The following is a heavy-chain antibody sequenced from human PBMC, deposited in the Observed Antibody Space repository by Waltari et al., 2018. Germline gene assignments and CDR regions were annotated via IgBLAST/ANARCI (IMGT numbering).Heavy chain of an antibody. D-gene: IGHD6-13*01. CDR1: GFIFSSFD. V-gene: IGHV3-21*02. CDR3: ARSYSSVWYDAFDI. Sequence: EGQLVESGGGLVKPGGSLRLSCAASGFIFSSFDMSWVRQTPGKGLEWVSSITSSISYAYSADSVKGRFAISRDNAKDSLYLHLTSLRAEDTAVYYCARSYSSVWYDAFDIWGQGTAVTVSS. CDR2: ITSSISYA. J-gene: IGHJ3*02.